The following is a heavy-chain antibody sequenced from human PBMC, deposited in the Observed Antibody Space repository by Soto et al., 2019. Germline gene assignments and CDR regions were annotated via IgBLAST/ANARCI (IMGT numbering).Heavy chain of an antibody. CDR2: ISSSGSTI. Sequence: QVQLVEPGGGLVNPGGPLRLPWAASGFTFSDYNMGWIPQAQGKGREWVSYISSSGSTIYYADSVKGRFTISRDNAKNSLYLQMNSLRAEDTAVYYCARETGQWLADAFDIWGQGTMVTVSS. D-gene: IGHD6-19*01. CDR3: ARETGQWLADAFDI. CDR1: GFTFSDYN. V-gene: IGHV3-11*01. J-gene: IGHJ3*02.